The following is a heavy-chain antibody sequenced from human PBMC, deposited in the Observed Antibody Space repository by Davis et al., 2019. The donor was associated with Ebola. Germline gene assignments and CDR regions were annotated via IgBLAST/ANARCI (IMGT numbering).Heavy chain of an antibody. CDR2: INAGNGNT. D-gene: IGHD3-3*01. J-gene: IGHJ4*02. V-gene: IGHV1-3*01. CDR3: ARDLDTYYDFWSGYLRLGFFDY. CDR1: GYTFTSYG. Sequence: ASVKVSCKASGYTFTSYGISWVRQAPGQRLEWMGWINAGNGNTKYSQKFQGRVTITRDTSASTAYMELSSLRSEDTAVYYCARDLDTYYDFWSGYLRLGFFDYWGQGTLVTVSS.